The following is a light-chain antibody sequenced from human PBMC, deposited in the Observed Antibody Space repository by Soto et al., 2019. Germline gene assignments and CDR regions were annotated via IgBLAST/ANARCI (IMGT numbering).Light chain of an antibody. V-gene: IGLV2-14*01. Sequence: QSALTQPASVSGSPGQSITISCTGTSGDIGSYNRVSWYQQHPGKAPKLIIYEVTDRPSGVSNRFSGSKSGNTASLTISGLQAEDEEEYDCSSYTNINTRACVFGTGTKVTVL. CDR1: SGDIGSYNR. CDR3: SSYTNINTRACV. CDR2: EVT. J-gene: IGLJ1*01.